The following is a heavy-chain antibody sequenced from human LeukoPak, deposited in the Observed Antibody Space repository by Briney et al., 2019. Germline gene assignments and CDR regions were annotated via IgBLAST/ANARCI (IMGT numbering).Heavy chain of an antibody. CDR2: IYHSGST. D-gene: IGHD3-10*01. CDR3: ASVSYYGSGSYYNEDEGDY. V-gene: IGHV4-39*07. J-gene: IGHJ4*02. CDR1: GGSISSSSYY. Sequence: SETLSLTCTVSGGSISSSSYYWGWIRQPPGKGLEWIGEIYHSGSTNYNPSLKSRVTISVDKSKNQFSLKLSSVTAADTAVYYCASVSYYGSGSYYNEDEGDYWGQGTLATVSS.